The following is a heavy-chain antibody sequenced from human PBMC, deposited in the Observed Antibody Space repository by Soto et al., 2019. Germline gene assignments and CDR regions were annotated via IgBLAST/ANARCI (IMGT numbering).Heavy chain of an antibody. Sequence: WTWIRQHPGKGLEWIGDIYYSGSTHYNPSLKSRVTISVDTSKNQFSLKLSSVTAADTAVYYCGRGGGGANPFYDDYVEGAASVPGGTPHTAPARRLGLQVEEKQQRSRAPGGGVGWGAPTRRCCRGGGGGGGQ. V-gene: IGHV4-31*02. CDR3: GRGGGGANPFYDDYVEGAASVPGGTPHTAPARRLGLQVEEKQQRSRAPGGGVGWGAPTRRCCRGGGGG. CDR2: IYYSGST. D-gene: IGHD4-17*01. J-gene: IGHJ6*01.